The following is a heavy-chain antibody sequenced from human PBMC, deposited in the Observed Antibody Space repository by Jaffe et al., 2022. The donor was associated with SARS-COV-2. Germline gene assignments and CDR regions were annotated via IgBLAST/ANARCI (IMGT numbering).Heavy chain of an antibody. Sequence: EVQLVESGGDLVQPGGSLRLSCAASGFTFSTYSMSWVRQAPGKGLEWVSSIFGSSTKIYYADSVKGRFTISRDNSKNTVSLQMNSLRAEDTAIYYCAKDRVPDISWQFDNWGQGTLVTVSS. J-gene: IGHJ4*02. V-gene: IGHV3-23*04. CDR2: IFGSSTKI. CDR3: AKDRVPDISWQFDN. CDR1: GFTFSTYS. D-gene: IGHD6-13*01.